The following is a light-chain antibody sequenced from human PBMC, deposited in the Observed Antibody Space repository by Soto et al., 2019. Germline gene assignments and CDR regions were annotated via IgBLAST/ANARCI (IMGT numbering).Light chain of an antibody. CDR3: SSYTSSSTSVV. V-gene: IGLV2-14*01. CDR2: EVS. J-gene: IGLJ2*01. CDR1: SSDVGGYNY. Sequence: QSALTQPASVSGSPGPSITISCTGTSSDVGGYNYVSWYQQHPGKAPKLMIYEVSNRPSGVSNRFSGSKSGNTASLTISGLQAEDGADYYCSSYTSSSTSVVFGGGTKLTVL.